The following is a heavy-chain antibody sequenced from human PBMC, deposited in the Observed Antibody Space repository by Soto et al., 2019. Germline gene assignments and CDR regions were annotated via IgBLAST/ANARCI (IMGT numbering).Heavy chain of an antibody. Sequence: GGSLRLSCAASGFSFSAHAMSWVRQAPGKGLEWVSYISSSSSTIYYADSVKGRFTISRDNAKNSLYLQMNSLRAEDTAVYYCARDLGSSWYPEYFQHWGQGTLVTVSS. CDR3: ARDLGSSWYPEYFQH. CDR2: ISSSSSTI. CDR1: GFSFSAHA. D-gene: IGHD6-13*01. V-gene: IGHV3-48*01. J-gene: IGHJ1*01.